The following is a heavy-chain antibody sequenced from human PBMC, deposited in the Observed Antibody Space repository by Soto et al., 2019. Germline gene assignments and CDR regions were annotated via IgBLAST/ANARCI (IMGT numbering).Heavy chain of an antibody. CDR3: ARARDVDTAMALDY. J-gene: IGHJ4*02. CDR2: IYYSGST. CDR1: GGSISSYY. Sequence: TLSLTCTVSGGSISSYYWSWIRQPPGKGLEWIGYIYYSGSTNYNPSLKSRVTISVDTSKNQFSLKLSSVTAADTAVYYCARARDVDTAMALDYWGQGTLVTVSS. D-gene: IGHD5-18*01. V-gene: IGHV4-59*01.